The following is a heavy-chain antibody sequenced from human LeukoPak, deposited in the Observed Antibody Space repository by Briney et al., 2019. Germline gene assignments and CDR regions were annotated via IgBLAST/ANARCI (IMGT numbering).Heavy chain of an antibody. J-gene: IGHJ6*02. V-gene: IGHV1-2*04. CDR1: GYTFTGYY. Sequence: GASVKVSCKASGYTFTGYYMHWVRQAPGQGLEWMGWINPNSGGTNYAQKFQGWVTMTRDTSISTAYMELSRLRSDDTAVYYCARDPGDSSGYYYDGMDVWGQGTTVTVSS. CDR3: ARDPGDSSGYYYDGMDV. CDR2: INPNSGGT. D-gene: IGHD3-22*01.